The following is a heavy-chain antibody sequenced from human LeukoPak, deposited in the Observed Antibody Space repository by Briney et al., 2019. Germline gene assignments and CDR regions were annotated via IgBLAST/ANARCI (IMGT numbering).Heavy chain of an antibody. D-gene: IGHD3-22*01. J-gene: IGHJ1*01. CDR2: IKSKTDGGTT. CDR1: GFTFSNAW. CDR3: TTDPDYYDSRVH. Sequence: GGALRLSCAASGFTFSNAWMSWVRQAPGKGLEWVGRIKSKTDGGTTDYAAPVKGRFTISRDDSKNTLYLQMNSLKTEDTAVYYCTTDPDYYDSRVHWGQGTLVTVSS. V-gene: IGHV3-15*01.